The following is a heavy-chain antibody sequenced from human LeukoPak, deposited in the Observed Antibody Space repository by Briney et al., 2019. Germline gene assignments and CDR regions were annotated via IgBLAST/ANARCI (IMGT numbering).Heavy chain of an antibody. J-gene: IGHJ6*03. CDR1: GYTFTSYG. V-gene: IGHV1-18*01. D-gene: IGHD6-13*01. CDR2: VSAYNGNT. CDR3: ARATTSSSSWYLYYYYYMDV. Sequence: ASVKVSCKASGYTFTSYGISWVRQAPGQGLEWMGWVSAYNGNTNYAQKLQGRVTMTTDTSTSTAYMELRSLRSDDTAVYYCARATTSSSSWYLYYYYYMDVWGKGTTVTVSS.